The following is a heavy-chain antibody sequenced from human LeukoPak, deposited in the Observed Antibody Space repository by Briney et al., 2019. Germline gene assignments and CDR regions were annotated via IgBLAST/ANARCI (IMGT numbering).Heavy chain of an antibody. V-gene: IGHV3-74*01. Sequence: PGGSLRLSCEASGFTFSSYWMHWVRQAPGKGLVWVSRINSDGSFTNYADSVKGRFTISRDNAKNTLYLQMNSLRAEDTAVYYCAREIGSSRYFDYWGQGIPVTVSS. CDR2: INSDGSFT. J-gene: IGHJ4*02. CDR1: GFTFSSYW. CDR3: AREIGSSRYFDY. D-gene: IGHD2-15*01.